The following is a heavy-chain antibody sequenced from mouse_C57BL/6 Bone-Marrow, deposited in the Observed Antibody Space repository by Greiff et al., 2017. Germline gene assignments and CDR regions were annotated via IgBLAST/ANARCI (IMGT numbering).Heavy chain of an antibody. V-gene: IGHV5-6*01. CDR3: ARRGNWDDY. CDR2: ISSGGSYT. J-gene: IGHJ2*01. CDR1: GFTFSSYG. D-gene: IGHD4-1*01. Sequence: VQLKESGGDLVKPGGSLKLSCAASGFTFSSYGMSWVRQTPDKRLEWVATISSGGSYTYYPDSVKGRFTISRDNAKNTLYLQMSSLKSEDTAMYYCARRGNWDDYWGQGTTLTVSS.